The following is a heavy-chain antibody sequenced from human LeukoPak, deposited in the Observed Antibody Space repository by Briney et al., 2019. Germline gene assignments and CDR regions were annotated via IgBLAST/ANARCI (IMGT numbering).Heavy chain of an antibody. CDR2: INYSGST. CDR1: GGSISGRY. Sequence: SETLSLTCTVSGGSISGRYWGWIRQPPGKGREWIGYINYSGSTDYNPSLKSRVTISLDTSKNQFSLKESSVTAADTAVYYCARDAGGGPFFDYWGQGTLVTVSS. V-gene: IGHV4-59*11. CDR3: ARDAGGGPFFDY. D-gene: IGHD2-15*01. J-gene: IGHJ4*02.